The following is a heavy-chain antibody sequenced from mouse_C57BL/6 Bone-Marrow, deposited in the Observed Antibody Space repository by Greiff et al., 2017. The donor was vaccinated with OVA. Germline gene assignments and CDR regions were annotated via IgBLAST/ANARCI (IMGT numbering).Heavy chain of an antibody. Sequence: QVQLQQSGAELARPGASVKMSCKASGYTFTSYTMHWVKQRPGQGLEWIGYINPSSGYTKYNQKFKDKATLTADKSSSTAYMQLSSLTSEDSAVYYCARRDFCYGSSWYFDVWGTGTTVTVSS. J-gene: IGHJ1*03. CDR2: INPSSGYT. CDR3: ARRDFCYGSSWYFDV. D-gene: IGHD1-1*01. CDR1: GYTFTSYT. V-gene: IGHV1-4*01.